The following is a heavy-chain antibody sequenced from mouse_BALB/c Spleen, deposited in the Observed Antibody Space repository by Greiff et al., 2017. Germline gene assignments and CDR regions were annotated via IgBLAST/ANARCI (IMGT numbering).Heavy chain of an antibody. CDR2: ISSGGGST. CDR1: GFAFSSYD. D-gene: IGHD2-14*01. V-gene: IGHV5-12-1*01. CDR3: ARRGRYDVIYAMDY. J-gene: IGHJ4*01. Sequence: EVKLMESGGGLVKPGGSLKLSCAASGFAFSSYDMSWVRQTPEKRLEWVAYISSGGGSTYYPDTVKGRFTISRDNAKNTLYLQMSSLKSEDTAMYYCARRGRYDVIYAMDYWGQGTSVTVSS.